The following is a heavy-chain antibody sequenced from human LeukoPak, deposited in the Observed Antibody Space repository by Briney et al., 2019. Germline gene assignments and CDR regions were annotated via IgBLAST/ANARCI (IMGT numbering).Heavy chain of an antibody. Sequence: PGRSLRLSCAASGFTFSSCAMHWVRQAPGKGLEWVAVISYDGSNKYYADFVKGRFTISRDNSKNTLYLQMNSLRAEDTAVYYCARDRGDYYDSSGPLDYWGQGTLVTVSS. D-gene: IGHD3-22*01. CDR1: GFTFSSCA. J-gene: IGHJ4*02. CDR3: ARDRGDYYDSSGPLDY. V-gene: IGHV3-30-3*01. CDR2: ISYDGSNK.